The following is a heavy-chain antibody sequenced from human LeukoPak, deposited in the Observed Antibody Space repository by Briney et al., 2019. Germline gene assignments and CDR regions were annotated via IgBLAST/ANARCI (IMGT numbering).Heavy chain of an antibody. CDR2: ISSISRTI. Sequence: GGSLRLSCAASVFTFISYSMNWVRQAPGKGLEWMSYISSISRTIYYADSVKGRFTISRDNATNSLFLQMNSLRAEDTAVYYCARSNYYDSSGYPSFDNCGQGTLVTVSA. CDR3: ARSNYYDSSGYPSFDN. J-gene: IGHJ4*02. V-gene: IGHV3-48*04. CDR1: VFTFISYS. D-gene: IGHD3-22*01.